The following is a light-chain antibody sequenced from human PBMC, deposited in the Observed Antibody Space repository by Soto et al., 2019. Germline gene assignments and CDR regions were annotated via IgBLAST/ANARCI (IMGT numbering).Light chain of an antibody. J-gene: IGLJ1*01. CDR2: DVS. CDR3: SSYTSSSTYG. CDR1: SSDVAAYNY. V-gene: IGLV2-14*01. Sequence: QSALTQPASVSGSPGQSITISCTGTSSDVAAYNYVSWYQQHPGTAPKLMIYDVSNRPSGVSDRFSGSKSGNTASLTISGLQGEDEADYYCSSYTSSSTYGFGTGTKVTVL.